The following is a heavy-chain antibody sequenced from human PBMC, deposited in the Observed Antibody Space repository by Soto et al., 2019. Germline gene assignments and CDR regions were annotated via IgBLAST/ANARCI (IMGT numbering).Heavy chain of an antibody. CDR2: INPNSGGT. J-gene: IGHJ2*01. CDR3: ARMVTKRYWYFDL. CDR1: GYTLTGYH. D-gene: IGHD2-21*02. Sequence: GASVKVSCKASGYTLTGYHMQWVRQAPGQGLEWMGWINPNSGGTNYAQKFKGRVTMTRDTSISTAYMELSRLRSDDTAVHYCARMVTKRYWYFDLWGRGTLVTVSS. V-gene: IGHV1-2*02.